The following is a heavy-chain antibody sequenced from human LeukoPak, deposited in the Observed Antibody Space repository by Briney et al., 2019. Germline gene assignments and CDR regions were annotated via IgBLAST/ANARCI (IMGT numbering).Heavy chain of an antibody. J-gene: IGHJ4*02. V-gene: IGHV1-18*01. CDR1: GYTFNTYG. CDR3: ARGDTAMVQTSFDY. Sequence: ASVKVSCKSSGYTFNTYGITWVRQAAGQGLEWMGWISGYNVNTNYAQKFQGRVTMTSDTSTSTAYMELRSLRSDDTAVYYCARGDTAMVQTSFDYWGQGTLVTVSS. CDR2: ISGYNVNT. D-gene: IGHD5-18*01.